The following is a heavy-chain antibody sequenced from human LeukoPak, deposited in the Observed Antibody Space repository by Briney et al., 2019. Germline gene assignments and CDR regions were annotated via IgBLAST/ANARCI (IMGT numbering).Heavy chain of an antibody. CDR2: IYHSGST. Sequence: SETLSLTCTVSGGSISSSSYYWGWIRQPPGKGLEWIGSIYHSGSTYYNPSLKSRVTISVDTSKNQFSLKLSSVTAADTAVYYCARGKRSQPPRYCSGGSCYSPANLKINAFDIWGQGTMVTVSS. CDR3: ARGKRSQPPRYCSGGSCYSPANLKINAFDI. V-gene: IGHV4-39*07. CDR1: GGSISSSSYY. D-gene: IGHD2-15*01. J-gene: IGHJ3*02.